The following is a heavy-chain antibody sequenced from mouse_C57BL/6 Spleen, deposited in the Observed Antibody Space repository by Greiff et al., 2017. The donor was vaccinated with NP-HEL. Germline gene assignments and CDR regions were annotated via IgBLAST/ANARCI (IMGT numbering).Heavy chain of an antibody. J-gene: IGHJ4*01. V-gene: IGHV5-17*01. CDR1: GFTFSDYG. Sequence: EVQLVESGGGLVKPGGSLKLSCAASGFTFSDYGMHWVRQAPEKGLEWVAYISSGSSTIYYADTVKGRFTISRDNAKNTRVMQMTSLRSEDTAMYYCARVRYYGFMDVWGQGTSVTVSS. CDR3: ARVRYYGFMDV. D-gene: IGHD1-1*01. CDR2: ISSGSSTI.